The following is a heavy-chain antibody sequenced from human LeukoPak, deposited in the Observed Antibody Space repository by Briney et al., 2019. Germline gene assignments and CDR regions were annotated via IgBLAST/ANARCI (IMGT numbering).Heavy chain of an antibody. CDR3: AREGWYSSGWYPRHNWFDP. CDR2: INPSGGST. D-gene: IGHD6-19*01. V-gene: IGHV1-46*01. CDR1: GYTFTSYY. Sequence: ASVKVSCKASGYTFTSYYMHWVRQAPGQGLEWMGIINPSGGSTSYAQKFQGRVTMTRDTSTSTVYMELSSLRSEDTAVYYCAREGWYSSGWYPRHNWFDPWGQGTLVTVSS. J-gene: IGHJ5*02.